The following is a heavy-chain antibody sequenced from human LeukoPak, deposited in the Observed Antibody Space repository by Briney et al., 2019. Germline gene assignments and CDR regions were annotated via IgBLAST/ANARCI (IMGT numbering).Heavy chain of an antibody. CDR2: ISYDGSNK. Sequence: GGSLRLSCAASGFTFSSYAMHWVRQAPGKGLEWVAVISYDGSNKYYADSVKGRFTISRDISKNTLYLQMNSLRAEDTAVYYCARVQGYCSGGSCHHWGQGTLVTVSS. V-gene: IGHV3-30-3*01. CDR1: GFTFSSYA. CDR3: ARVQGYCSGGSCHH. J-gene: IGHJ5*02. D-gene: IGHD2-15*01.